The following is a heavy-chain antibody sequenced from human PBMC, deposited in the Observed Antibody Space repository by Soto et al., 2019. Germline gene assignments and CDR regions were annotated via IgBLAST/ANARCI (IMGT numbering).Heavy chain of an antibody. Sequence: GGSLRLSCVASGFTFNNHALNWVRQAPGKGLEWVSSINGGSSHIYYADSLKGRFTTSRDNARNSVYLQMNSLRAEDTAVYYCAAELTYDALDFWAQGTGVNVS. V-gene: IGHV3-21*06. CDR2: INGGSSHI. D-gene: IGHD1-26*01. J-gene: IGHJ3*01. CDR3: AAELTYDALDF. CDR1: GFTFNNHA.